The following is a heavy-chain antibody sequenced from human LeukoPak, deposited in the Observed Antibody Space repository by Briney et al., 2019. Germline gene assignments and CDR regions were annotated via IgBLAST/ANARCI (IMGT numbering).Heavy chain of an antibody. J-gene: IGHJ4*02. CDR3: ARLIVGATRYFDY. Sequence: SETLSLTCAVSGYSISSGYYWGWIRQPPGKGLEWIGSIYHSGSTYYNPSLKSRVTISVDTSKSQFSLKLSSVTAADTAVYYCARLIVGATRYFDYWGQGTLVTVSS. D-gene: IGHD1-26*01. CDR1: GYSISSGYY. V-gene: IGHV4-38-2*01. CDR2: IYHSGST.